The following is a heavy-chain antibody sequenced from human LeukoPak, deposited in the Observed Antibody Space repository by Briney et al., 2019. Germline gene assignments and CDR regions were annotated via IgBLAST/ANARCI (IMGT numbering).Heavy chain of an antibody. CDR2: IWYDGSNK. CDR1: GFTFSNYW. Sequence: GGSLRLSXAASGFTFSNYWMNWVRQTPGKGLEWVAVIWYDGSNKYYADSVKGRFTISRDNSKNTLYLQMNSLRAEDTAVYYCAKDKQQLVGSYYFDYWGQGTLVTVSS. J-gene: IGHJ4*02. D-gene: IGHD6-13*01. CDR3: AKDKQQLVGSYYFDY. V-gene: IGHV3-33*06.